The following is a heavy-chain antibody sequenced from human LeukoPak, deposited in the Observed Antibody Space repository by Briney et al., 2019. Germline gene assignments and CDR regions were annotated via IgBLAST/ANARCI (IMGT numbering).Heavy chain of an antibody. CDR3: AGGDRNGWYFYY. D-gene: IGHD6-19*01. CDR2: ISSNGGST. J-gene: IGHJ4*02. CDR1: GFTFSSYA. Sequence: GGSLRLSCAASGFTFSSYAMHWVRQAPGKGLEYVSAISSNGGSTFYANSVKGRFTISRDNAKNSLYLQMSSLRAEDTALYLCAGGDRNGWYFYYWGQGTLVTVSS. V-gene: IGHV3-64*01.